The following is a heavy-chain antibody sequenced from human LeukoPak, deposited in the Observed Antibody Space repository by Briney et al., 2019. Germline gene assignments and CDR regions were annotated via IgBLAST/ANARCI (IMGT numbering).Heavy chain of an antibody. J-gene: IGHJ4*02. V-gene: IGHV3-48*01. D-gene: IGHD6-19*01. CDR3: AKGGSSAVAGNKNY. CDR2: ISSSSSTI. Sequence: PGGSLRLSCAASGFTFSSYSMNWVRQAPGKGLEWVSCISSSSSTIYYADSVKGRFTISRDNAKNSLYLQMNSLRAEDTAVYYCAKGGSSAVAGNKNYWGQGTLVTVSS. CDR1: GFTFSSYS.